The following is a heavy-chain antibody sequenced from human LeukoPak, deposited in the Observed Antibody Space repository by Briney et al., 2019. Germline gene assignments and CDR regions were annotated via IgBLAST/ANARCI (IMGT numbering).Heavy chain of an antibody. J-gene: IGHJ3*02. CDR1: GFTFSTYD. CDR2: ISGSGGST. CDR3: ARGEGYCSSTSCYDRVEAFDI. V-gene: IGHV3-23*01. D-gene: IGHD2-2*01. Sequence: GGSLRLSCAASGFTFSTYDMHWVRQAPGKGLEWVSAISGSGGSTYYADSVKGRFTISRDNSKNTLDLQMNSLRAEDTAVYYCARGEGYCSSTSCYDRVEAFDIWGQGTMVTVSS.